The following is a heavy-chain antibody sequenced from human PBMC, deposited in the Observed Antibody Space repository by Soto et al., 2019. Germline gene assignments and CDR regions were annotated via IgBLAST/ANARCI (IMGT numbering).Heavy chain of an antibody. J-gene: IGHJ4*02. CDR1: SYTFTSYG. CDR3: ARGYFDY. CDR2: ISGYNGNT. Sequence: QVQLVQSGAEVKKPGASVKVSCKTSSYTFTSYGVGWVRQAPGQGLEWVGWISGYNGNTNYAQKLQGRVTMTTDTSTATAYMELRCLRSDDTAIYYCARGYFDYWGQGTLVTVSS. V-gene: IGHV1-18*04.